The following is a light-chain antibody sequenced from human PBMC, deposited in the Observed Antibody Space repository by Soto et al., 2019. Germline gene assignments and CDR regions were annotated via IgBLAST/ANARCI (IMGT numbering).Light chain of an antibody. CDR1: QSVSSSY. J-gene: IGKJ3*01. CDR2: DAS. CDR3: QQYGSSPFT. V-gene: IGKV3-20*01. Sequence: EIVLTQSPGTLSLYPGERATLSCRASQSVSSSYLAWYQQKPGQAPRLLVYDASSRATGIPDRFSGSGSGTDFTLTISRLEPEDFAVYYCQQYGSSPFTFGPGTKVDIK.